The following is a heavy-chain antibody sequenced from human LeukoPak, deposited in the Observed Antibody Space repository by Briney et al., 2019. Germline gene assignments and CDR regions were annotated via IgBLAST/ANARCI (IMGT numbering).Heavy chain of an antibody. CDR1: GYTFTSYD. CDR2: MNPNSGNT. V-gene: IGHV1-8*01. CDR3: ARGVTMIVVVTHPMDV. Sequence: ASVKVSCKASGYTFTSYDINWVRQATGQGLEWMGWMNPNSGNTGYAQKFQGRVTMTRNTSISTAYMELSRLRSDDTAVYYCARGVTMIVVVTHPMDVWGKGTTVTISS. J-gene: IGHJ6*03. D-gene: IGHD3-22*01.